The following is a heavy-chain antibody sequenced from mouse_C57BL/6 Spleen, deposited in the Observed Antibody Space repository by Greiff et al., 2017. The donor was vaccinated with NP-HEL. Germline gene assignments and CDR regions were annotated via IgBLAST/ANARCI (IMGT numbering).Heavy chain of an antibody. V-gene: IGHV1-42*01. CDR3: ARYGNYAMDY. CDR1: GYSFTGYY. D-gene: IGHD2-1*01. CDR2: INPSTGGT. J-gene: IGHJ4*01. Sequence: EVQLQQSGPELVKPGASVKISCKASGYSFTGYYMNWVKQSPEKSLEWIGEINPSTGGTTYNQKFKAKATLTVDKSSSTAYMQLKSLTSEDSAVYYCARYGNYAMDYWGQGTSVTVSS.